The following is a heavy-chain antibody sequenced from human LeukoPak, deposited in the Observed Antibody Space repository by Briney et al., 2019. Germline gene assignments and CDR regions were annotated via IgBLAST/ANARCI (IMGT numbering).Heavy chain of an antibody. Sequence: SETLSLTCTVSGVSISSSSYYWGWIRQPPGKGLEWIGEINHSGSTNYNPSLKSRVTISVDTSKNQFPLKLSSVTAADTAVYYCARAYYGDYVYWGQGTLVTVSS. J-gene: IGHJ4*02. D-gene: IGHD4-17*01. CDR2: INHSGST. CDR1: GVSISSSSYY. CDR3: ARAYYGDYVY. V-gene: IGHV4-39*06.